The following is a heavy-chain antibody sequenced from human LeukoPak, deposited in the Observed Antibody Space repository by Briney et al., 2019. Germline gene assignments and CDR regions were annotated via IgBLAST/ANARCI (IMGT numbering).Heavy chain of an antibody. V-gene: IGHV3-23*01. CDR3: AKRSGSPGFLDY. CDR2: ISGSGGST. D-gene: IGHD3-10*01. J-gene: IGHJ4*02. Sequence: GGSLRLSCAASGFTFDDYAMHWVRQAPGKGLEWVSAISGSGGSTYYADSVKGRFTISRDNSKNTLYLQMNSLRAEDTAVYYCAKRSGSPGFLDYWGQGTLVTVSS. CDR1: GFTFDDYA.